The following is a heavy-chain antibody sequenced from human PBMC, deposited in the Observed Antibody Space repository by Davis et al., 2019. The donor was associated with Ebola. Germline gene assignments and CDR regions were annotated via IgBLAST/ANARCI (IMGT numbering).Heavy chain of an antibody. CDR1: GFTFSSFA. CDR2: ISGTSTYT. V-gene: IGHV3-21*01. Sequence: GESLKISCAASGFTFSSFAMSWVRQAPGKGLEWVSTISGTSTYTYYADSVKGRFTISRDNAKNSLYLQMNSLRAEDTAVYYCARDLWDVVVPAAIDAYYYGMDVWGQGTTVTVSS. D-gene: IGHD2-2*01. CDR3: ARDLWDVVVPAAIDAYYYGMDV. J-gene: IGHJ6*02.